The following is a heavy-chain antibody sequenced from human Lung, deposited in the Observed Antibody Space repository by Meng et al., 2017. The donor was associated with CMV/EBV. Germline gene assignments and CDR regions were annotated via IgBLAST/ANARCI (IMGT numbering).Heavy chain of an antibody. Sequence: SVXVSXXASGYTFTDHYMHWVRQAPGQGLEWMGWINLNRGGTSSAQKFQGRVTMTRDTSISTAYMELSSLTPDDTAMFYCARGSFHFTSKVVLTPGGDAFDLWGQGTXVTVSS. V-gene: IGHV1-2*02. J-gene: IGHJ3*01. CDR2: INLNRGGT. D-gene: IGHD4/OR15-4a*01. CDR1: GYTFTDHY. CDR3: ARGSFHFTSKVVLTPGGDAFDL.